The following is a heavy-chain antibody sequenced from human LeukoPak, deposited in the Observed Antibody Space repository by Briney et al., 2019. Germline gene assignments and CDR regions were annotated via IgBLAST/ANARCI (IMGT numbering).Heavy chain of an antibody. V-gene: IGHV4-61*02. D-gene: IGHD1-26*01. Sequence: SETLSLTCAVSGGSISSGSYYWSWIRQPAGKGLESIGRIYTSGSTNYNPSLKSRVTISVDKSKNQFSLKLSSVTAADTAVYYCARVLRSGSYLTHFDCWGQGTLVTVSS. CDR1: GGSISSGSYY. CDR3: ARVLRSGSYLTHFDC. J-gene: IGHJ4*02. CDR2: IYTSGST.